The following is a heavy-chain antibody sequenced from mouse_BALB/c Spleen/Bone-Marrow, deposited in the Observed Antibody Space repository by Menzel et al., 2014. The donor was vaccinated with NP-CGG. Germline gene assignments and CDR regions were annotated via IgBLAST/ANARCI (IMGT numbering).Heavy chain of an antibody. V-gene: IGHV1-54*01. CDR3: ARCLTGTSAMDY. CDR1: GYAFTNYL. CDR2: INPGSGGT. D-gene: IGHD4-1*01. J-gene: IGHJ4*01. Sequence: VQRVESGAELVRPGTSVKVSCKASGYAFTNYLIERVKQRPGQGLEWIGVINPGSGGTNYNEKFKAKATLTADKSSSTAYMQLSSLTSDDSAVYFCARCLTGTSAMDYWGQGTSVTVSS.